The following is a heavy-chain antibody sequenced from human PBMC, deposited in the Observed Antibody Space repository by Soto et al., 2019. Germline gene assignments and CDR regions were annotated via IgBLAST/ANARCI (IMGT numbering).Heavy chain of an antibody. V-gene: IGHV1-8*01. CDR3: ARGREDYFYYYGMDV. CDR1: GYTFTSFD. J-gene: IGHJ6*02. CDR2: MNPNTGNT. Sequence: QVQLVQSGAEVKKPGASVKVSCKASGYTFTSFDINWVRQAAGQGLEWMGWMNPNTGNTGYAKKFQGRVTMTRDTSISTVYMELSSLMSDDTAVYFCARGREDYFYYYGMDVWGQGTTVTVSS.